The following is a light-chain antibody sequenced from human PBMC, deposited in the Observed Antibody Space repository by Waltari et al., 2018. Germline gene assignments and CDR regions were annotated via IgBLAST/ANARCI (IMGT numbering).Light chain of an antibody. CDR1: QSISSN. J-gene: IGKJ1*01. CDR2: VAS. V-gene: IGKV1-39*01. Sequence: DIQMTQSPSSLSASVGDRVTITCRASQSISSNLNWYQQKPGKAPKFLIYVASSLQSGVPSRFSGSGSGTDFTLTISSLQPEDFATYYCQQSYSTPWTFGQGTKVEIK. CDR3: QQSYSTPWT.